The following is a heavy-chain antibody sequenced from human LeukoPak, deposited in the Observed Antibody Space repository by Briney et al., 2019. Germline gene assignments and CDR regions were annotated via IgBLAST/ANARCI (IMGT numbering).Heavy chain of an antibody. J-gene: IGHJ6*04. CDR2: ITSSSSYI. V-gene: IGHV3-21*01. Sequence: PGGSLRLSCAASGFMFSNYNINWVRQAPGKGLEWVSSITSSSSYIYYADSVKGRFTISRDNAKNSLYLQMNSLRAEDTAVYYCAELGITMIGGVWGKGTTVTISS. CDR3: AELGITMIGGV. D-gene: IGHD3-10*02. CDR1: GFMFSNYN.